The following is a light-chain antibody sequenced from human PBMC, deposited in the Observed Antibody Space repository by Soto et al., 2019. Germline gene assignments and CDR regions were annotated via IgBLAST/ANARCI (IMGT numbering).Light chain of an antibody. CDR3: QCCDSSLSGSGV. CDR1: SSTIGAGYD. J-gene: IGLJ1*01. Sequence: QSVLSQPPSVSGAPGRRVTISCTARSSTIGAGYDVPCYQQLPGADPKLLIYGNINRPSGVADRFSGSKSGTSASLATTGLQHEDEEDYYCQCCDSSLSGSGVFGTGTKVTVL. V-gene: IGLV1-40*01. CDR2: GNI.